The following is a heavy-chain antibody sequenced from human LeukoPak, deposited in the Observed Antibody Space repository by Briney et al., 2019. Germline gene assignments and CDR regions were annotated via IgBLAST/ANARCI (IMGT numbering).Heavy chain of an antibody. CDR3: AGSPYYDILTSLDY. J-gene: IGHJ4*02. Sequence: GGSLRLSCAASGFTFSSYNMNWVRQAPGKGLEWVSYISSSSSTIYYADSVKGRFTISRDNAKNSLYLQMNSLRAEDTAVYYCAGSPYYDILTSLDYWGQGTLVTVSS. CDR2: ISSSSSTI. V-gene: IGHV3-48*04. D-gene: IGHD3-9*01. CDR1: GFTFSSYN.